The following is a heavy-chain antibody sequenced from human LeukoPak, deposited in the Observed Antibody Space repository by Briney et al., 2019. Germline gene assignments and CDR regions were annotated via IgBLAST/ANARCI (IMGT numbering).Heavy chain of an antibody. V-gene: IGHV4-59*12. J-gene: IGHJ6*02. CDR1: GGSISSYY. D-gene: IGHD2-2*01. Sequence: SETLSLTCTASGGSISSYYWSWIRQPPGKGLEWIGYIYYSGSTNYNPSLKSRVTISVDTSKNQFSLKLSSVTAADTAVYYCAASLIGPSLLGIDYYYYGMDVWGQGTTVTVSS. CDR2: IYYSGST. CDR3: AASLIGPSLLGIDYYYYGMDV.